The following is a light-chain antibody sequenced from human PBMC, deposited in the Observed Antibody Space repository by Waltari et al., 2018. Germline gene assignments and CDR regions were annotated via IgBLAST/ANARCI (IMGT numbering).Light chain of an antibody. J-gene: IGKJ1*01. Sequence: EIVMTQSPATLSVSPGERATLSCRASQSVSSNLAVYKQKPGQTPRLHIYGASTRATGIPARFSGSGSWTEFTLTMSSLQSQDFAVDYCQQYNNWPPTFGQGTKVEIK. CDR3: QQYNNWPPT. V-gene: IGKV3-15*01. CDR1: QSVSSN. CDR2: GAS.